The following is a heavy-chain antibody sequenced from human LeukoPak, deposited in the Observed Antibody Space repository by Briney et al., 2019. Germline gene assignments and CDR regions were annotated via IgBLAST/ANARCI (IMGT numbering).Heavy chain of an antibody. V-gene: IGHV3-49*03. CDR1: GFTFGDYA. D-gene: IGHD5-18*01. CDR3: TRDCFPPVDTAEQGYI. J-gene: IGHJ3*02. Sequence: GGSLRLSCTASGFTFGDYAMSWFRQAPGKGLEWVGFIRSKAYGGTTEYAASVKGRFTISRDDSKSIAYLQMNSLKTEDTAVYYCTRDCFPPVDTAEQGYIWGQGTMVTVSS. CDR2: IRSKAYGGTT.